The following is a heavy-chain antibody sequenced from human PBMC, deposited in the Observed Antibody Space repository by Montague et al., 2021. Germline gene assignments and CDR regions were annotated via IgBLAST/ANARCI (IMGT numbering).Heavy chain of an antibody. J-gene: IGHJ6*02. D-gene: IGHD3-10*01. CDR3: ARDPGGAYGMDV. CDR2: ST. Sequence: STHYNPSLKSRVTISVDTSRNQFSLKLSSVTAADTAGYYCARDPGGAYGMDVWGQGTTVTV. V-gene: IGHV4-34*01.